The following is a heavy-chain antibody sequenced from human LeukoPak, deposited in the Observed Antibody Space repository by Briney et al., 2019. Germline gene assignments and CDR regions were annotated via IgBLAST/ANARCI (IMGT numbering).Heavy chain of an antibody. J-gene: IGHJ4*02. Sequence: PGGSLRLSCAASGFTFSSYWMHWVRQGPGKGLVWVSRINSDGSATNYADSVKGRFTISRDNANNTLYLQLNSLRADDTAVYYCARADLVGGRSGGSHFDSWGQGTLVTVSS. CDR3: ARADLVGGRSGGSHFDS. CDR2: INSDGSAT. V-gene: IGHV3-74*01. CDR1: GFTFSSYW. D-gene: IGHD1-26*01.